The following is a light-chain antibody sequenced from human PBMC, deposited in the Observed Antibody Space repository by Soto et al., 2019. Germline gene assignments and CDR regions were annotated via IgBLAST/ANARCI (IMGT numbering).Light chain of an antibody. CDR3: QQFNNWPFT. CDR2: GAS. V-gene: IGKV3-15*01. CDR1: QSVTSD. J-gene: IGKJ2*01. Sequence: EKVMTQSPATLSVSPGERVTLSCRASQSVTSDLAWYQQKPGRAPRLLIYGASARATGIPARFSGSGSGTEFTLTISSLQSEDFGVYYCQQFNNWPFTFGQGTKLEI.